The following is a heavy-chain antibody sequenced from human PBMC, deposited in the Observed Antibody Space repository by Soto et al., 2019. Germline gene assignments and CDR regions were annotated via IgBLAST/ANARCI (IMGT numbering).Heavy chain of an antibody. CDR1: GFTFSSYG. D-gene: IGHD3-10*01. V-gene: IGHV3-30*03. J-gene: IGHJ6*03. CDR3: ARDSGELLFRSGFYYYYMDV. CDR2: ISYDGSNK. Sequence: GGSLRLSCAASGFTFSSYGMHWVRQAPGKGLEWVAVISYDGSNKYYADSVKGRFTISRDNAKNSLYLQMNSLKAEDTAVYYFARDSGELLFRSGFYYYYMDVWGKGTKVTVSS.